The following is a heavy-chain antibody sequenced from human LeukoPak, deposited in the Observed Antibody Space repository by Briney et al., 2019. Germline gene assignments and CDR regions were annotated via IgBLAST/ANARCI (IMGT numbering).Heavy chain of an antibody. CDR2: ISSSSSYI. CDR3: ARDQGGSYREFAY. Sequence: GGSLRLSCAASGFTFSSYSMNWVRQAPGKGLEWVSSISSSSSYIYYADSVKGRFTISRDNAKNSLYLQMNSLRAEDTAVYYCARDQGGSYREFAYWGQGTLVTVSS. D-gene: IGHD1-26*01. J-gene: IGHJ4*02. CDR1: GFTFSSYS. V-gene: IGHV3-21*01.